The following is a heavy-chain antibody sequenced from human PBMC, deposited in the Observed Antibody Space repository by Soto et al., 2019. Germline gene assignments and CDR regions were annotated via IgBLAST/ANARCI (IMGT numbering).Heavy chain of an antibody. CDR3: ARVLLAFDP. CDR2: IYYSGST. Sequence: SETLSLTCAVSRGSISSGGYYWSWIRQHPGKGLEWIGYIYYSGSTYYNPSLKSRVTMSIDTSKNQFSLNLSSVTAADTAVYYCARVLLAFDPSGRGTLVTVSS. CDR1: RGSISSGGYY. J-gene: IGHJ5*02. V-gene: IGHV4-31*11.